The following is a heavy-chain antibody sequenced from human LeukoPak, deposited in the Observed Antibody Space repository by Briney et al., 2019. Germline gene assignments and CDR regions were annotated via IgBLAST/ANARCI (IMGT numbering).Heavy chain of an antibody. CDR3: ARAGLIVGARGGDAFDI. J-gene: IGHJ3*02. CDR1: GFTFSSYA. Sequence: PGGSLRLSCAASGFTFSSYAMHWVRQAPGKGLEWVAVISYDGSNKYYADSVKGRFTFSRDNSKNTLYLQMNSLRAEDTAVYYCARAGLIVGARGGDAFDIWGQGTMVTVSS. V-gene: IGHV3-30*04. D-gene: IGHD1-26*01. CDR2: ISYDGSNK.